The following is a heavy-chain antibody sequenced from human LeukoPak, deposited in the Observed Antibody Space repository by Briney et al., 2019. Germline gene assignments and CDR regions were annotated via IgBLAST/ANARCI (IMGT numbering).Heavy chain of an antibody. CDR3: ARERVDCGGDCYPSSDWFDP. Sequence: ASVKVSCKASGGTFSSYAISWVRQAPGQGLEWMGWISAYNGNTNYAQKLQGRVTMTTDTSTSTAYMELRSLRSDDTAVYYCARERVDCGGDCYPSSDWFDPWGQGTLVTVSS. D-gene: IGHD2-21*02. V-gene: IGHV1-18*01. CDR2: ISAYNGNT. CDR1: GGTFSSYA. J-gene: IGHJ5*02.